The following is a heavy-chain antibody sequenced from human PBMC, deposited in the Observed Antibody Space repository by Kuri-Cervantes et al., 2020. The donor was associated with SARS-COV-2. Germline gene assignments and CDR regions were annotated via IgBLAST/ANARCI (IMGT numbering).Heavy chain of an antibody. V-gene: IGHV3-7*04. J-gene: IGHJ3*02. CDR2: IKADGGEM. CDR3: AWGRGWTFDI. D-gene: IGHD3-3*01. Sequence: GESLKISCEASGFTLTYRWMAWFRQAPGKGLEWVAAIKADGGEMVYVDFAKGRFTISRDNAKNSVFLQMNSVRIEDTSLYFCAWGRGWTFDIWGRGTMVTVSS. CDR1: GFTLTYRW.